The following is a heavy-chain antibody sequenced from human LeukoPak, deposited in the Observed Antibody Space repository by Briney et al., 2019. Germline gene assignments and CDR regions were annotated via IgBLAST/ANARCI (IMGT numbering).Heavy chain of an antibody. CDR3: ARAYSSSFAAYTREYNWFDP. CDR2: INHSGST. J-gene: IGHJ5*02. CDR1: GGSFSGYY. D-gene: IGHD6-6*01. V-gene: IGHV4-34*01. Sequence: PSETLSLTCAVYGGSFSGYYWSWIRQPPGKGLEWIGEINHSGSTNYNPSLKSRVTISVDTSKNQFSLKLSSVTAADTAVYYCARAYSSSFAAYTREYNWFDPWGQGTLVTVSS.